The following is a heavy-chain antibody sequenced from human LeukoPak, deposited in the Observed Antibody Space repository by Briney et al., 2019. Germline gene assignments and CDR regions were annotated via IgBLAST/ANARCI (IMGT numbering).Heavy chain of an antibody. J-gene: IGHJ3*02. CDR1: GFTFSHYS. D-gene: IGHD3-10*01. CDR3: ARMGSSAHSAFGI. V-gene: IGHV3-21*01. CDR2: ISGNSNSI. Sequence: TGGSLRLSCAVSGFTFSHYSMNWVRQAPGKGLEWVSSISGNSNSIYYADSVKGRFTISRDNAKNSLYLQMNSLRAEDTAVYYCARMGSSAHSAFGIWGQGTMVTVSS.